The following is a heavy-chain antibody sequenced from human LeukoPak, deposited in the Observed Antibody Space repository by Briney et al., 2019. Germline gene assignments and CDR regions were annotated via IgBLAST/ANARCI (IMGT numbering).Heavy chain of an antibody. Sequence: ASVKVSCKASGYTFTSYAMHWVRQAPGQRLEWMGWINAGNGNTKYSQKFQGRVTITRDTSASTAYMELSSLRSEDTAVYYCARELRVVPGGLNYWGQGTLVIVSS. D-gene: IGHD3-16*01. CDR1: GYTFTSYA. CDR3: ARELRVVPGGLNY. V-gene: IGHV1-3*01. CDR2: INAGNGNT. J-gene: IGHJ4*02.